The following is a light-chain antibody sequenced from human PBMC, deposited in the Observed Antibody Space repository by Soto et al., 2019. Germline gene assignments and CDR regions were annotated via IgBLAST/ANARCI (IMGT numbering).Light chain of an antibody. Sequence: DIKMSQSPSTLSASVGDRVAINCGASQSISMWLAWYQQKSGKAPKLLIYDAAKLESGVPSRFSGSGYGTEFTLTISSLQPDDFATYYCQQYRSFSPLTFGGGTKVDI. CDR2: DAA. J-gene: IGKJ4*01. CDR3: QQYRSFSPLT. CDR1: QSISMW. V-gene: IGKV1-5*01.